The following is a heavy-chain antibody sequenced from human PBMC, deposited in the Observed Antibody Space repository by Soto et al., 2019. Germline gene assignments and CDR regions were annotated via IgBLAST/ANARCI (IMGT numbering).Heavy chain of an antibody. V-gene: IGHV3-21*01. D-gene: IGHD6-25*01. CDR2: ISSNSAYI. CDR3: PRDASRGSSGRGWFDP. CDR1: GFTFRSFT. J-gene: IGHJ5*02. Sequence: GGSLRLSCAASGFTFRSFTMNWVRQAPGKGLEWVSTISSNSAYIYYTDALRGRFTISRDNAKNSLHLQMSSLRAEDTAVYYCPRDASRGSSGRGWFDPWGPGTLVTVSS.